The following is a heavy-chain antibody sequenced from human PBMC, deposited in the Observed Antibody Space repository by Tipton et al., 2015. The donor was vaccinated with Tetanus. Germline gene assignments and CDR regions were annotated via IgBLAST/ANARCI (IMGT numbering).Heavy chain of an antibody. D-gene: IGHD6-19*01. V-gene: IGHV4-31*03. CDR2: IYYSGST. J-gene: IGHJ5*02. Sequence: LRLSCTVSGGSISSGGYYWSWIRQHPGKGLEWIGYIYYSGSTYYNPSLKSRVTISVDTSKNQFSLKLSSVTAADTAVYYCARANSSGRYNWFDPWGQGTLVTVSS. CDR1: GGSISSGGYY. CDR3: ARANSSGRYNWFDP.